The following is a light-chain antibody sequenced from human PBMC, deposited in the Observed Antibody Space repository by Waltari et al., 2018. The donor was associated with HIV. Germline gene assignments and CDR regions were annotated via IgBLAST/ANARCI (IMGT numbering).Light chain of an antibody. CDR3: QVWDRGSDHYV. CDR2: YDS. V-gene: IGLV3-21*04. CDR1: NTGSKS. Sequence: SYVLTQPPSVSVAPGKTARISCEGDNTGSKSVHWYQQKPGQAPVVVMYYDSDRPSGIPERFSGSKAGNTANLTISRVEAGDEADYYCQVWDRGSDHYVFGTGTKVTVV. J-gene: IGLJ1*01.